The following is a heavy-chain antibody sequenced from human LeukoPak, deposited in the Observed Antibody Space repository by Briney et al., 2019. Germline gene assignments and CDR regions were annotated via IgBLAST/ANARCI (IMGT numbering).Heavy chain of an antibody. D-gene: IGHD2/OR15-2a*01. CDR2: ISSSGSTI. J-gene: IGHJ4*02. CDR3: ARENTKILGPDY. Sequence: GGSLRLSCAASGFTFSSYEMNWVRQAPGKGLEWVSYISSSGSTIYYADSVKGRFTISRDNAKNSLYLQMNSLRAEDTAVYYCARENTKILGPDYWGQGTLVTVSS. CDR1: GFTFSSYE. V-gene: IGHV3-48*03.